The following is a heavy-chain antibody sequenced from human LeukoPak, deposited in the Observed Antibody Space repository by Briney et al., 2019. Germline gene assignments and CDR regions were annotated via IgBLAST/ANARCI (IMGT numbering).Heavy chain of an antibody. V-gene: IGHV3-33*01. CDR3: ATDRNSGKYYDY. CDR2: IWYDGSNK. J-gene: IGHJ4*02. CDR1: GLTFRNYG. D-gene: IGHD1-26*01. Sequence: GGSLRLSCAASGLTFRNYGMHWVRQAPGKGLEWVAVIWYDGSNKCYADSVKGRFTISRDNSKDTLYLQTNSLRAEDTAVYYCATDRNSGKYYDYWGQGTLVSVSS.